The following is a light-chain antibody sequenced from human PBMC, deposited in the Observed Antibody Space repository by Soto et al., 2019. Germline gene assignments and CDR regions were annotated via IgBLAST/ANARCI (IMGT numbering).Light chain of an antibody. J-gene: IGLJ1*01. Sequence: QSVLTQSPSTSATPGQGVSISCSGGGSNIGTFYVSWYQHVPGTAPRLLIYANNQRPSGVPDRFSGSKSGNTASLTISGLQAEDEADYYCCSYAGSSLYVFGTGTKVTVL. CDR3: CSYAGSSLYV. V-gene: IGLV1-47*02. CDR1: GSNIGTFY. CDR2: ANN.